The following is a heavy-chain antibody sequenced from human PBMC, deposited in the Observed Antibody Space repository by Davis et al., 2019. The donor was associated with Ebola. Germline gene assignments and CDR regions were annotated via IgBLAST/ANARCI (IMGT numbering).Heavy chain of an antibody. Sequence: AASVKVSCKASGYTFTNYYMHWVRQAPGQGLEWMGMINPNDGRTIYAQKFQGRVTVTRDTSTTTVYMDLSSLRSDDTAVYYCASYSARSHYDILTGFYENDAFDIWGQGTMVAVSS. V-gene: IGHV1-46*01. J-gene: IGHJ3*02. CDR3: ASYSARSHYDILTGFYENDAFDI. CDR2: INPNDGRT. D-gene: IGHD3-9*01. CDR1: GYTFTNYY.